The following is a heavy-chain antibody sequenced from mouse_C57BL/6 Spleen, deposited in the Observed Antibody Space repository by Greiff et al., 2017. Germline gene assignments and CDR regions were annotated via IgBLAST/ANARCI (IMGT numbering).Heavy chain of an antibody. CDR1: GFTFNTYA. CDR2: IRSKSSNYAT. V-gene: IGHV10-3*01. CDR3: VREIYYYGSKAMDY. Sequence: EVQLQQSGGGLVQPKGSLKLSCAASGFTFNTYAMHWVRQAPGKGLEWVARIRSKSSNYATYYADSVKDRFTISRDDSQSMLYLQMSNLKTEDTAMYYCVREIYYYGSKAMDYWGQGTSVTVSS. D-gene: IGHD1-1*01. J-gene: IGHJ4*01.